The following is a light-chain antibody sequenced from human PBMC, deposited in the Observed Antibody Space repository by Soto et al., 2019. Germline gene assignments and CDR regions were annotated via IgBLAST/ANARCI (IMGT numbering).Light chain of an antibody. CDR3: CSYAGSLSV. V-gene: IGLV2-11*01. J-gene: IGLJ1*01. CDR2: DVS. Sequence: QSALTQPRSVSGSPGQSVTISCTGTSSDVGGYNYVSWYQQHPGKAPKLMIYDVSKRPSGVPDRFSGSKSGNTASLTISGLQAEDEADYYCCSYAGSLSVFGTGTKV. CDR1: SSDVGGYNY.